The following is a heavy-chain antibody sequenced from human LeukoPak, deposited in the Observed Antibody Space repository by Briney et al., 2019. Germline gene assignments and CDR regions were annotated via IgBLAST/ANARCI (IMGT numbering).Heavy chain of an antibody. Sequence: GGALILSFSASGVTVSNNYMNSVPQAPGKGLEWVSLMYSGGSTYYADSVKGRFTISRDNSKNTLYLQMNSLRAEDTAVYYCARDPPAVAANTYGWGQGTLVTVSS. J-gene: IGHJ4*02. D-gene: IGHD6-6*01. CDR1: GVTVSNNY. V-gene: IGHV3-66*01. CDR2: MYSGGST. CDR3: ARDPPAVAANTYG.